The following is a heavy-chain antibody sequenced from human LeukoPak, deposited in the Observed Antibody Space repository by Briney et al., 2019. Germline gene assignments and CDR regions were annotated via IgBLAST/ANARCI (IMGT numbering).Heavy chain of an antibody. CDR2: IFYSGTT. CDR3: ALHPWRFHDSPPY. V-gene: IGHV4-59*01. CDR1: GVSLNNFY. D-gene: IGHD3-22*01. Sequence: SETLSLTCTVSGVSLNNFYWSWIRHSTGKGLEYIGYIFYSGTTNYNPSLKSRVSISIDMSKKQFSMVLTSMTAADTAIYYCALHPWRFHDSPPYWGPGTQVTVSS. J-gene: IGHJ4*02.